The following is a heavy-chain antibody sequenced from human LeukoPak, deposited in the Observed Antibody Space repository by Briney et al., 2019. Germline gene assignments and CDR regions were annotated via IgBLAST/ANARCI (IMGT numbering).Heavy chain of an antibody. CDR1: GGTFSSYA. CDR2: IIPIFGTA. J-gene: IGHJ4*02. V-gene: IGHV1-69*05. CDR3: ARGFLEWLYFDY. D-gene: IGHD3-3*01. Sequence: SVKVSCKASGGTFSSYAISWVRQAPGQGLEWMGGIIPIFGTANYAQKFQGRVTITTDESTSTAYMELSSLRSEDTAVYYCARGFLEWLYFDYWGQGTLVTVSS.